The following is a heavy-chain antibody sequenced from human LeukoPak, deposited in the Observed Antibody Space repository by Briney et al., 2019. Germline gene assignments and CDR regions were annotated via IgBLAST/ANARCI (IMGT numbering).Heavy chain of an antibody. CDR1: GYTFTGYY. Sequence: GASVKVSCTASGYTFTGYYMHWVRQAPGQGLEWMGWINPNSGGTDYAQKFQGRVTMTRDTSISTAYMELSRLRSDDTAVYYCAREPRGYSYGFSPEELPEIDYWGQGTLVTVSS. J-gene: IGHJ4*02. CDR3: AREPRGYSYGFSPEELPEIDY. V-gene: IGHV1-2*02. CDR2: INPNSGGT. D-gene: IGHD5-18*01.